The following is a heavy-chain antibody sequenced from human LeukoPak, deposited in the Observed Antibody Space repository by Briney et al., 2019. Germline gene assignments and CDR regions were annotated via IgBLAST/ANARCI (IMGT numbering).Heavy chain of an antibody. J-gene: IGHJ4*02. D-gene: IGHD5-12*01. CDR3: ASRDVDIVATTIKFDY. Sequence: PSETLSLTCAVYGGSFSGYYWSWIRQPPGKGLEWIGEINHSGSTNYNPSLKSRVTISVDTSKNQFSLKLSSVTAADTAVYYCASRDVDIVATTIKFDYWGQGTLVTVSS. V-gene: IGHV4-34*01. CDR2: INHSGST. CDR1: GGSFSGYY.